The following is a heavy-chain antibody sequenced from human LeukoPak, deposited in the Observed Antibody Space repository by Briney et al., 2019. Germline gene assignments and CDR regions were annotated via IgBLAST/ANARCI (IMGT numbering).Heavy chain of an antibody. D-gene: IGHD2-15*01. CDR2: INPSGGST. V-gene: IGHV1-46*01. CDR1: GYTFTRYY. CDR3: ARDPPNPVAAVTLDY. J-gene: IGHJ4*02. Sequence: GASVKVSCKASGYTFTRYYMHWVRQAPGQGLEWMGIINPSGGSTGYAQKFQGRVTMTRDMSTSTVYMELSSLRSADTAVYYCARDPPNPVAAVTLDYWGQGTLVTVSS.